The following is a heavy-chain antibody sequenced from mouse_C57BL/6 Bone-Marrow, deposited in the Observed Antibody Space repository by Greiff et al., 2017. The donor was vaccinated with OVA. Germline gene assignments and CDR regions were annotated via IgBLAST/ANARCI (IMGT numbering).Heavy chain of an antibody. V-gene: IGHV5-4*01. CDR3: ARENYFGSSLGWFAY. J-gene: IGHJ3*01. CDR2: ISDGGSYT. Sequence: EVQLVESGGGLVKPGGSLKLSCAASGFTFSSYAMSWVRQTPEKRLEWVANISDGGSYTYYPDNVKGRFTFSRDNAKNNLYLQMSHLKSEDTAMYYCARENYFGSSLGWFAYWGQGTLVTVSA. D-gene: IGHD1-1*01. CDR1: GFTFSSYA.